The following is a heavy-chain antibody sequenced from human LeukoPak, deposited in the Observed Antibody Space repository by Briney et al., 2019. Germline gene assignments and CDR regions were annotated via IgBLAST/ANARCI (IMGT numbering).Heavy chain of an antibody. Sequence: GESLKISCKGSGYTFDSYWLGWVRQMPGKGLEWMGIIYPGDSDATYSPSFQGHVTISVHNSLNTAYMQWSSLKASDTAMFYCARHRKGEVPMVSFDYWGQGTLVTVSS. CDR1: GYTFDSYW. V-gene: IGHV5-51*01. CDR2: IYPGDSDA. D-gene: IGHD3-10*01. CDR3: ARHRKGEVPMVSFDY. J-gene: IGHJ4*02.